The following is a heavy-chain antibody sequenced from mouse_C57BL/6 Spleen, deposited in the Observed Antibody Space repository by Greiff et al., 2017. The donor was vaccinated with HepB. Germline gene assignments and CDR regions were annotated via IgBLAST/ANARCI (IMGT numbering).Heavy chain of an antibody. CDR2: MYPGDGDT. D-gene: IGHD2-5*01. J-gene: IGHJ2*01. Sequence: QVQLQQSGAELVKPGASVKISCKASGYAFSSYWLNWVKQRPGKGLEWIGQMYPGDGDTNYNGKFKGKATLTADKSSSTAYMQLSSLTSEDSAVYFCARGDYSNYVPDYWGQGTTLTVSS. V-gene: IGHV1-80*01. CDR1: GYAFSSYW. CDR3: ARGDYSNYVPDY.